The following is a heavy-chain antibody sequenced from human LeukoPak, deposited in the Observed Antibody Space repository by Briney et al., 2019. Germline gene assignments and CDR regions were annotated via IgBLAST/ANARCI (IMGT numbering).Heavy chain of an antibody. D-gene: IGHD2-15*01. V-gene: IGHV3-23*01. CDR1: GFTFSNYG. CDR2: ISGSGDTT. J-gene: IGHJ6*03. Sequence: GGSLRLSCAASGFTFSNYGMHWVRQAPGGGPEWVSAISGSGDTTFHADSVKGRFTTSRDNSKNTLSLQMSGLRVEDSAVYFCAKDTSAWWYHRAYMNVWGTGTTVTVSS. CDR3: AKDTSAWWYHRAYMNV.